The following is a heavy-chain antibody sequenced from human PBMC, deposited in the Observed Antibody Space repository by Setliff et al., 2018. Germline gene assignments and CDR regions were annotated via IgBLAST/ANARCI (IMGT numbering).Heavy chain of an antibody. CDR3: ARDLGHGGDADY. CDR1: GYSISSGYI. J-gene: IGHJ4*02. D-gene: IGHD2-21*02. CDR2: IGHTGSI. V-gene: IGHV4-38-2*02. Sequence: SETLSLTCTVSGYSISSGYIWGWIRQHPGKGLEWVGNIGHTGSINYNPSLKSRLTISRDTSKNQVSLKLNSVNATDTAVYYCARDLGHGGDADYWGQGIRVTVS.